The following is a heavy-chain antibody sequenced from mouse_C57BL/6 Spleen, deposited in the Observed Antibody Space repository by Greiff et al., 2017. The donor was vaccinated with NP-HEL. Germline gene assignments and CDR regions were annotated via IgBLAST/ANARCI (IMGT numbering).Heavy chain of an antibody. D-gene: IGHD2-12*01. CDR3: ARVGRRGEDYAMDY. V-gene: IGHV5-16*01. J-gene: IGHJ4*01. CDR1: GFTFSDYY. Sequence: EVMLVESEGGLVQPGSSMKLSCTASGFTFSDYYMAWVRQVPEKGLEWVANINYDGSSTYYLDSLKSRFIISRDNAKNILYLQMSSLKSEDTATYYCARVGRRGEDYAMDYWGQGTSVTVSS. CDR2: INYDGSST.